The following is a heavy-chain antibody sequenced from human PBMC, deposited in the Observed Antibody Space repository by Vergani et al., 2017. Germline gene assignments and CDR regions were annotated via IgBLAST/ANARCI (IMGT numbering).Heavy chain of an antibody. CDR2: ISAYNGNT. CDR1: GYTFTSYG. V-gene: IGHV1-18*01. J-gene: IGHJ6*02. Sequence: QVQLVQSGAEVKKPGASVKVSCKASGYTFTSYGISWVRQAPGQGLEWMGWISAYNGNTNYAQKLQGRVTMTTDTSTSTAYMELRRLRSDDTAVYYCARDHSGDLSSYYYYGMDVWGQGTTVTVSS. D-gene: IGHD3-10*01. CDR3: ARDHSGDLSSYYYYGMDV.